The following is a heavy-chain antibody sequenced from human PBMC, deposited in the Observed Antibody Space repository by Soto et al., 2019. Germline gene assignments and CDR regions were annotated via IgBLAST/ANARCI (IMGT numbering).Heavy chain of an antibody. V-gene: IGHV4-34*01. CDR3: ARFGVHYDFWSGYYTPTYFDY. J-gene: IGHJ4*02. Sequence: TSETLSLTCAVYGGSFSGYYWSWIRQPPGKGLEWIGEINHSGSTNYNPSLKSRVTISVDTSKNQFSLKLSSVTAADTAVYYCARFGVHYDFWSGYYTPTYFDYWGQGTLVTVSS. D-gene: IGHD3-3*01. CDR1: GGSFSGYY. CDR2: INHSGST.